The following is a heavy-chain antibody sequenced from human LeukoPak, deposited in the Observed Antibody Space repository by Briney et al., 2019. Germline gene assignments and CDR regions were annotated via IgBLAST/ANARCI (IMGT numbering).Heavy chain of an antibody. D-gene: IGHD3-10*01. CDR2: IYYSGST. CDR3: ARRPKLLWFGELSSRFDP. CDR1: GGSISSSSYY. Sequence: SETLSLTCTVSGGSISSSSYYWGWIRQPPGKGLEWIGSIYYSGSTYYNPSLKSRVTISVDTSKNQFSLKLSSVTAADTAVYYCARRPKLLWFGELSSRFDPWGQGTLVTVSS. J-gene: IGHJ5*02. V-gene: IGHV4-39*01.